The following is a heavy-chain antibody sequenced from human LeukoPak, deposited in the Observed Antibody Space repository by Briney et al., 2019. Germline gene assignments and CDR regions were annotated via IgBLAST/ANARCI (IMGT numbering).Heavy chain of an antibody. CDR1: GFTFSDYY. V-gene: IGHV3-11*04. D-gene: IGHD2-2*01. CDR2: ISSSGSTI. Sequence: PGGSLRLSCAASGFTFSDYYMSWIRQAPGKGLEWVSYISSSGSTIYYADSVKGRFTISRDNAKNSLYLQMNSLRAEDTAVYYCARAPDKYCSSTSCFRSAFDIWGQGTMATVSS. CDR3: ARAPDKYCSSTSCFRSAFDI. J-gene: IGHJ3*02.